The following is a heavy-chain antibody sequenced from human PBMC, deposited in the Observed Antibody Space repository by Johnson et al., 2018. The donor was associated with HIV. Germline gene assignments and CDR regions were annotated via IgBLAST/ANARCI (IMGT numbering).Heavy chain of an antibody. Sequence: QVQLVESGGGVVQPGGSLRLSCAASGFTFSSYAMHWVRQAPGKGLEWVAVISYDGSNKYFADSVKGRFTISRDNAKNSLYLQMNSLRAEDTAVYYCAREPSIAAAGGDGAFDIWGRGTMLTVSS. J-gene: IGHJ3*02. CDR1: GFTFSSYA. CDR3: AREPSIAAAGGDGAFDI. CDR2: ISYDGSNK. D-gene: IGHD6-13*01. V-gene: IGHV3-30*04.